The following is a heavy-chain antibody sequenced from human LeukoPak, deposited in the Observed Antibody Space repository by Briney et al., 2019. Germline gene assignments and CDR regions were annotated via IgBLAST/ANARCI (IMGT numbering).Heavy chain of an antibody. V-gene: IGHV4-4*07. CDR2: IYTSGNT. Sequence: PSQTLSLTCTVSGGSISSYYWRWIRQPAGKGLEWIGRIYTSGNTNYNPSLKSRVTMSVDTSKNQFSLKLSSVTAADTAVYYCARARYCSSTSCYNFDYWGQGTLVTVSS. CDR1: GGSISSYY. CDR3: ARARYCSSTSCYNFDY. D-gene: IGHD2-2*01. J-gene: IGHJ4*02.